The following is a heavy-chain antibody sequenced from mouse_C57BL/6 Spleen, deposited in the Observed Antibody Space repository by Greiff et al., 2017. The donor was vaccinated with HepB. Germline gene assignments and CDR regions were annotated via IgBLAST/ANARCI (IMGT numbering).Heavy chain of an antibody. CDR1: GFSLSTSGMG. CDR3: ARSAYYSNYYFDY. D-gene: IGHD2-5*01. CDR2: IYWDDDK. J-gene: IGHJ2*01. V-gene: IGHV8-12*01. Sequence: QVQLKESGPGILQSSQTLSLTCSFSGFSLSTSGMGVSWIRQPSGKGLEWLAHIYWDDDKRYNPSLKSRLTISKDTSRNQVFLKITSVDTADTATYYCARSAYYSNYYFDYWGQGTTLTVSS.